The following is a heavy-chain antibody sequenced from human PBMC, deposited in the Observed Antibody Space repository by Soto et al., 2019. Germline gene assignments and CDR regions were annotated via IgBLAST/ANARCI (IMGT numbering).Heavy chain of an antibody. Sequence: ASVKVSCKASGYTFTGYYMHWVRQAPGQGLEWMGWINPNSGGTNYAQKFQGRVTMTRDTSISTAYMELSRLRSDDTAVYYCARDWGDGSGGSCGWGPFDPWGQGTLVTVSS. CDR3: ARDWGDGSGGSCGWGPFDP. V-gene: IGHV1-2*02. D-gene: IGHD2-15*01. J-gene: IGHJ5*02. CDR1: GYTFTGYY. CDR2: INPNSGGT.